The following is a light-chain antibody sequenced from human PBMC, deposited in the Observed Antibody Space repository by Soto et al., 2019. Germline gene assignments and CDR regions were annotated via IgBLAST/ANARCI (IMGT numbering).Light chain of an antibody. CDR1: GSNIGAGYD. J-gene: IGLJ2*01. CDR3: LSYDNSLSGVL. V-gene: IGLV1-40*01. Sequence: QSVLTQPPSVSGAPGQRVSISCTGSGSNIGAGYDVHWYRHLPGTAPKLLIYANTNRPSGVPDRFSGSKSATSASLAITGLRAEDEADYYCLSYDNSLSGVLFGGGTQLTVL. CDR2: ANT.